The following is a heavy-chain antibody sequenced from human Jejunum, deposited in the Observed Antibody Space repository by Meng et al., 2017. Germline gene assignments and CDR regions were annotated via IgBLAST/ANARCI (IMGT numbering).Heavy chain of an antibody. CDR3: ASDQYASAWFKY. CDR1: GDSINSTPYY. Sequence: LQLQESGSELVKPSETLSLTCTVSGDSINSTPYYWGWVRQPPGEGLEWLGSISYSGNTYYNPSLKSRVTISVDTSKNQFSLKVTSVTAADTAVYYCASDQYASAWFKYWGQGALVTVSS. J-gene: IGHJ4*02. CDR2: ISYSGNT. V-gene: IGHV4-39*07. D-gene: IGHD2-2*01.